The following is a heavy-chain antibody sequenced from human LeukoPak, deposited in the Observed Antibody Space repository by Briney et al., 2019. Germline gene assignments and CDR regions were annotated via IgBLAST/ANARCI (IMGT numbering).Heavy chain of an antibody. CDR2: IIPIFGTA. V-gene: IGHV1-69*05. J-gene: IGHJ5*02. CDR1: GGTFSSYT. CDR3: ARGDFWSGNWFDP. Sequence: SVKVSCKASGGTFSSYTISWVRQAPGQGLEWMGRIIPIFGTANYAQKFQGRVTITTDESTSTAYMELSSLRSEDTAVYYCARGDFWSGNWFDPWGQGTLVTVSS. D-gene: IGHD3-3*01.